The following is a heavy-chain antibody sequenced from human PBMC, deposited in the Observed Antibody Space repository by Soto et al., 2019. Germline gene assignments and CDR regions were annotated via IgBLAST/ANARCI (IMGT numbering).Heavy chain of an antibody. CDR1: GFTFSSYA. J-gene: IGHJ4*02. CDR2: ISGSGGST. CDR3: AKDLLGYCSGGSCYFDY. Sequence: GGSLRLSCAASGFTFSSYAMSWVRQAPGKGLEWVSAISGSGGSTYYADSVKGRFTISRDNSKNTLYLQMNSLRAEDTAVYYCAKDLLGYCSGGSCYFDYWGQGTLVTVSS. D-gene: IGHD2-15*01. V-gene: IGHV3-23*01.